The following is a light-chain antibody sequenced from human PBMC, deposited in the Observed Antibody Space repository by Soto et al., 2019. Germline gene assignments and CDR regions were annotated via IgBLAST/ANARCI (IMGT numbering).Light chain of an antibody. CDR3: LQDYSYPLT. J-gene: IGKJ4*01. CDR2: YAS. CDR1: QDIRKD. Sequence: AIQMTQSPSSLSASVGDRVTITCRASQDIRKDLGWYQQQPGKAPKLLIFYASGLQSGVPSRFSGSGSGTDFTLTINSLQPEDFTTYYCLQDYSYPLTFGGWTKVELK. V-gene: IGKV1-6*01.